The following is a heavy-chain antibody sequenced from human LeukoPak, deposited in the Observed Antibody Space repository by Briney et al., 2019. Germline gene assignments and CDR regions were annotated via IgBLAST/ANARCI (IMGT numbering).Heavy chain of an antibody. D-gene: IGHD4-17*01. Sequence: PSETLSLTCAVSGVFFDDYYWSWVRQTPGKGLEWIGEINHSGYTNVSPSLKSRVTLSIDTSRKQFSLNLRSVTVADAGIYYCTRMTTGHDYWGQGTLVTVSS. CDR2: INHSGYT. V-gene: IGHV4-34*01. CDR1: GVFFDDYY. CDR3: TRMTTGHDY. J-gene: IGHJ4*02.